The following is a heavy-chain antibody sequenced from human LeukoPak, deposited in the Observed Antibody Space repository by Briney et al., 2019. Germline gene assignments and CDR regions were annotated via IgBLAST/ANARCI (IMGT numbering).Heavy chain of an antibody. J-gene: IGHJ4*02. D-gene: IGHD2-21*02. CDR3: AKGLAYCGGDCYSSYFDY. CDR1: GFTFSSYG. Sequence: SGGSLRLSCAASGFTFSSYGMHWVRQAPGKGLEWVAVISYDGSNKYYADSVKGRFTISRDNSKNTLYLQMNSLRAEGTAVYYCAKGLAYCGGDCYSSYFDYWGQGTLVTVSS. V-gene: IGHV3-30*18. CDR2: ISYDGSNK.